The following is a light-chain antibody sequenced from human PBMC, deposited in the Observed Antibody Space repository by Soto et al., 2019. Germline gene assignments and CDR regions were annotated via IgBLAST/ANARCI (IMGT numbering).Light chain of an antibody. CDR2: AAS. J-gene: IGKJ1*01. CDR1: QAISNY. Sequence: DIQMTQSQSSPSASVGDRVTITCRASQAISNYLAWYQQEPGKVPKLLIYAASTLQSGVPSRFSGSRSGTDFTLTISSLLPEDVATYYCQKYNSAPRTFGQGTKV. V-gene: IGKV1-27*01. CDR3: QKYNSAPRT.